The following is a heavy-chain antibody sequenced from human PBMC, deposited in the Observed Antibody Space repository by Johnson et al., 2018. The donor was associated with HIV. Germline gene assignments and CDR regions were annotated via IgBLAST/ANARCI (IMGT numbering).Heavy chain of an antibody. D-gene: IGHD1-26*01. J-gene: IGHJ3*02. V-gene: IGHV3-15*01. CDR1: GFTFDNYD. CDR3: TTYRRSGSYWLGTFDI. Sequence: EVQLVESGGSVVRPGGSLRLSCAVSGFTFDNYDMSWVRQAPGKGLEWVGRIKTKTDGGTTDYAAPVKGRFTISRDDSTNTLYMQMNSLKTEDTAVYYCTTYRRSGSYWLGTFDIWGQGTMVTVSS. CDR2: IKTKTDGGTT.